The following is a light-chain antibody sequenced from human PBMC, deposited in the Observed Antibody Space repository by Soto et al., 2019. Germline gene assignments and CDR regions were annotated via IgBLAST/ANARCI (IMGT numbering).Light chain of an antibody. CDR3: HQRSNWPPT. V-gene: IGKV3-11*01. Sequence: ENVLTQSPATLSLSPGEIATLSCRASQSVSSNLAWYQQKPGQAPRLLIYDASNRATGIPARFSGSGSGTDFTLTISSLQPEDFAVYYCHQRSNWPPTFGGGTKVDIK. CDR1: QSVSSN. J-gene: IGKJ4*01. CDR2: DAS.